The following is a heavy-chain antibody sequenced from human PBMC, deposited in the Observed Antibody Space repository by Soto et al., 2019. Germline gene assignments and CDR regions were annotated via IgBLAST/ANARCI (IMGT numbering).Heavy chain of an antibody. V-gene: IGHV3-30*18. CDR1: GFTFSSYG. CDR2: ISYDGSNK. J-gene: IGHJ4*02. CDR3: AKDGIGTYYYDSSGYQTPGDY. D-gene: IGHD3-22*01. Sequence: PGGSLRLSCAASGFTFSSYGMHWVRQAPGKGLEWVAVISYDGSNKYYADSVKGRFTISRDNSKNTLYLQMNSLRAEDTAVYYCAKDGIGTYYYDSSGYQTPGDYWGQGTLVTVS.